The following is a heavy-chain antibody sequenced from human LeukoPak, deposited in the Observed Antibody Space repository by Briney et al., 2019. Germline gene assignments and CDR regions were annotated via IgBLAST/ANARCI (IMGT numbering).Heavy chain of an antibody. CDR2: ISGSGSST. D-gene: IGHD3-22*01. Sequence: GGTLRLSCAASRFTFSTYAMSWVRQAPGKGLEWVSGISGSGSSTYYADSVKGRFTISRDNSKNTLYLQMNSLRAEDTAVYYCALTTMIALGQQRWGQGTLVTVSS. CDR3: ALTTMIALGQQR. V-gene: IGHV3-23*01. J-gene: IGHJ4*02. CDR1: RFTFSTYA.